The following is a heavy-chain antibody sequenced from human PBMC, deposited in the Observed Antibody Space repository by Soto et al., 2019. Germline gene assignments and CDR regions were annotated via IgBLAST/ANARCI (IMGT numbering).Heavy chain of an antibody. CDR3: ARAVIEGYYDSSPYYFDY. V-gene: IGHV3-53*01. CDR2: IYSGGST. J-gene: IGHJ4*02. CDR1: GFTVSSNY. D-gene: IGHD3-22*01. Sequence: GGSLRLSCAASGFTVSSNYMSWVRQAPGKGLEWVSVIYSGGSTYYADSVKGRFTISRDNSKNTLYLQMNSLRAEDTAVYYCARAVIEGYYDSSPYYFDYWGQGTLVTVSS.